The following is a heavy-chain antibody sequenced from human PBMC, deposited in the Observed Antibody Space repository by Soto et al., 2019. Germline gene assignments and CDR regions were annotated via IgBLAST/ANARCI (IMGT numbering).Heavy chain of an antibody. V-gene: IGHV3-30-3*01. D-gene: IGHD1-26*01. CDR2: ISYDGSNK. J-gene: IGHJ6*02. CDR1: GFTFSSYA. Sequence: GGSLRLSCAASGFTFSSYAMHWVRQAPGKGLEWVAVISYDGSNKYYADSVKGRFTISRDNSKNTLYLQMNSLRAEDTAVYYCARDQGSGSYYRYYYGMDVWGQGTTVTVSS. CDR3: ARDQGSGSYYRYYYGMDV.